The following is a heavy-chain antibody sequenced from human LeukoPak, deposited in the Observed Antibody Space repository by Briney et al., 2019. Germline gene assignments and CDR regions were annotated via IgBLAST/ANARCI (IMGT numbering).Heavy chain of an antibody. D-gene: IGHD2-2*02. V-gene: IGHV4-59*01. Sequence: PSETLSLTCTVSGGSISSYYWSWIRQPPGKGLEWIGYIYYSGSTNYNPSLKSRVTISVDTSKNQFSLKLSSVTAADTAVYYCARNWGYCSSTSCYTYYFDYWGQGTLVTVSS. CDR1: GGSISSYY. J-gene: IGHJ4*02. CDR3: ARNWGYCSSTSCYTYYFDY. CDR2: IYYSGST.